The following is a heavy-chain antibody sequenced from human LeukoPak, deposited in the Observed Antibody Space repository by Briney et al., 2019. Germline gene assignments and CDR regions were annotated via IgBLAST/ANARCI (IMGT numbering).Heavy chain of an antibody. CDR1: GFTFSNYW. Sequence: GGSLRLSCAASGFTFSNYWMSWVRRAPGKGLEWVANIKQDGSETYYVDSVRGRFTISRDNARNSLYLQMNSLRGEDTAIYYCARDVWGAYRVDFFDFWGQGALVTVSS. CDR2: IKQDGSET. D-gene: IGHD3-16*01. CDR3: ARDVWGAYRVDFFDF. V-gene: IGHV3-7*01. J-gene: IGHJ4*02.